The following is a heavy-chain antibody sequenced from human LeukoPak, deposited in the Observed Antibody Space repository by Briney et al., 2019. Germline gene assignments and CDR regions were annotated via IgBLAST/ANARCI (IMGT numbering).Heavy chain of an antibody. CDR1: GFTFSSSA. Sequence: SVKVSCKASGFTFSSSAMQWVRQARGQRLEWIGWIVVGSGNTNYAQKFQERATITRDMSTSTAYMELSSLRSEDTAVYYCAAGLEAATNMLDYYYYGMDVWGEGTTVTVSS. J-gene: IGHJ6*02. CDR2: IVVGSGNT. V-gene: IGHV1-58*02. D-gene: IGHD5-24*01. CDR3: AAGLEAATNMLDYYYYGMDV.